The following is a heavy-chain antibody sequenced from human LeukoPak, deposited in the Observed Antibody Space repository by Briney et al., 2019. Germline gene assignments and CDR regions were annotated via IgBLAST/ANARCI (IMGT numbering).Heavy chain of an antibody. CDR2: IYHSGST. CDR3: ARGEIGYCSSTSCYTHYYYMDV. D-gene: IGHD2-2*02. Sequence: SETLSLTCTVSGYSISSGYYWGWIRQPPGKGLEWIGSIYHSGSTYYNPSLKSRVTISVDTSKNQFSLKLSSVTAADTAVYYCARGEIGYCSSTSCYTHYYYMDVWGKGTTVTVSS. CDR1: GYSISSGYY. V-gene: IGHV4-38-2*02. J-gene: IGHJ6*03.